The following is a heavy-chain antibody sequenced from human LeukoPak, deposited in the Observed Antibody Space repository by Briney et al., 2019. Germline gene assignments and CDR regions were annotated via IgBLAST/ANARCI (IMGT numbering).Heavy chain of an antibody. CDR1: GFSISSYY. D-gene: IGHD6-13*01. V-gene: IGHV4-59*01. J-gene: IGHJ4*02. Sequence: SETLSLTCTVSGFSISSYYRSWVRQPPGKGLEWLGYIYDSGGTTYNASLKSRFPISVDTPKTQFTLKLSSVTAADTAVYYCARSAGYSSSYFDYWGQGTLVTVSS. CDR3: ARSAGYSSSYFDY. CDR2: IYDSGGT.